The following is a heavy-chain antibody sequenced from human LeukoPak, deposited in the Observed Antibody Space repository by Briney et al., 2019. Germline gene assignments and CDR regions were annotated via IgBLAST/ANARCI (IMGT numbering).Heavy chain of an antibody. D-gene: IGHD6-19*01. J-gene: IGHJ5*02. CDR3: AKGKDSSGWNNWFDP. CDR1: GFTFSHYA. Sequence: GGSLRLSCAASGFTFSHYALSWVRQAPGKGLQWVSSISGSSGSTYYADSVKGRFTISRDNSKNTLYLQMNSLRAEDTAVYYCAKGKDSSGWNNWFDPWGQGTPVTVSS. V-gene: IGHV3-23*01. CDR2: ISGSSGST.